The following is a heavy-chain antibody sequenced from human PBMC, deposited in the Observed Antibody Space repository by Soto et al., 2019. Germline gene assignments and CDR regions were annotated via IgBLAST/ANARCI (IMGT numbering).Heavy chain of an antibody. V-gene: IGHV1-69*13. J-gene: IGHJ4*02. Sequence: GASVKVSCKDSGGSISSYAISWLQQAHGQGLEWMGGIIPIFGTANYAQKFQGRVTITADESTSTAYMELSSLRSEDTAVYYCAKNSYGSNRFDYWGQGTLVTVSS. D-gene: IGHD5-18*01. CDR2: IIPIFGTA. CDR3: AKNSYGSNRFDY. CDR1: GGSISSYA.